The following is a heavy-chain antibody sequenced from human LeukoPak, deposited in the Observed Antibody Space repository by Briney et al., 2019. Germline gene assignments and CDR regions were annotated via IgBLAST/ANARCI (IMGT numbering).Heavy chain of an antibody. CDR3: ARGLLTYYYGSGSQCWFDP. V-gene: IGHV4-61*02. Sequence: SQTLSLTCTVSGGSISSGSYYWSWIRQPAGKGLEWIGRIYTSGSTNYNPSLKSRVTISVDTSKNQFSLKLSSVTAADTAVYYCARGLLTYYYGSGSQCWFDPWGQGTLVTVSS. J-gene: IGHJ5*02. CDR2: IYTSGST. CDR1: GGSISSGSYY. D-gene: IGHD3-10*01.